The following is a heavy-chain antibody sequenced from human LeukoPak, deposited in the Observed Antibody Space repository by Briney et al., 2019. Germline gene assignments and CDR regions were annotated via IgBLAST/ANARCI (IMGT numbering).Heavy chain of an antibody. D-gene: IGHD3-10*01. Sequence: SVKVSCKASGYTFTSYDINWVRQAPGQGLEWMGGIIPIFGTANYAQKFQGRVTITADESTSTAYMELSSLRSEDTAVYYCARGYHRYYSGSGRWYNWFDPWGQGTLVTVSS. CDR3: ARGYHRYYSGSGRWYNWFDP. V-gene: IGHV1-69*13. CDR2: IIPIFGTA. CDR1: GYTFTSYD. J-gene: IGHJ5*02.